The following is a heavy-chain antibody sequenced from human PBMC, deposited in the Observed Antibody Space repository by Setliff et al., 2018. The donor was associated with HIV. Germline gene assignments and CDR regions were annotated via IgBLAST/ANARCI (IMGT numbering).Heavy chain of an antibody. CDR2: IHTTGST. J-gene: IGHJ5*02. V-gene: IGHV4-61*09. CDR3: AKRTFGSGRFDP. CDR1: GDSISSGSYY. D-gene: IGHD3-16*01. Sequence: SETLSLTCSVSGDSISSGSYYWSWIQLPAGKGLEWIGQIHTTGSTNYNPSLKSRVTISIDTSKNQFSLKLNSVTATDTAVYYCAKRTFGSGRFDPWGQGTLVTVSS.